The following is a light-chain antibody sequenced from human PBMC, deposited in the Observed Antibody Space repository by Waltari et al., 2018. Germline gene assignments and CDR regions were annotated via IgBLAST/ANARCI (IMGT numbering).Light chain of an antibody. CDR3: QQYYSYPRT. V-gene: IGKV1-8*01. J-gene: IGKJ1*01. CDR1: QGISSY. Sequence: AIRVTQSPSSLSASTGDRVTITCRASQGISSYLAWYQQKPGKAPKLLIYAASTLKSGVPSRVSGSGAGTNFTLTISCLQSDDFATYYCQQYYSYPRTFGQGTKVEIK. CDR2: AAS.